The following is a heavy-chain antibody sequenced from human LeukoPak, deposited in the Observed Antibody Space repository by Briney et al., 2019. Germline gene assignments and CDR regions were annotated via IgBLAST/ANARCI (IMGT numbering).Heavy chain of an antibody. CDR2: IKSKTDGGTT. CDR3: TTTSDIVVVPAADDAFDI. J-gene: IGHJ3*02. V-gene: IGHV3-15*01. D-gene: IGHD2-2*01. CDR1: GFTFSNAW. Sequence: GGSLRLSCAASGFTFSNAWMSWIRQAPGKGLEWVGRIKSKTDGGTTDYAAPVKARFTISRDDSKNTLYLQMNSLKTEDTAVYYCTTTSDIVVVPAADDAFDIWGQGTMVTVSS.